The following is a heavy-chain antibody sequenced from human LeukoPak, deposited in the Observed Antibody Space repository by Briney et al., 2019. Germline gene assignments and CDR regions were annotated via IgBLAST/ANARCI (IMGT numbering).Heavy chain of an antibody. J-gene: IGHJ4*02. CDR1: GYTFTSYG. CDR2: ISAYNGNT. D-gene: IGHD3-9*01. V-gene: IGHV1-18*04. Sequence: GASVKVSCKASGYTFTSYGISWVRQAPGQGLEWMGWISAYNGNTNYAQKLQGRVTMTTDTSTSTAYMELRSLRSDDTAVYYCARANWAEIVTGYSQPVDYWGQGTLVTVS. CDR3: ARANWAEIVTGYSQPVDY.